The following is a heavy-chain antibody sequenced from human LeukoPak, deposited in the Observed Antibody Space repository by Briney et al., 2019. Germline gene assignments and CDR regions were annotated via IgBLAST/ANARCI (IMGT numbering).Heavy chain of an antibody. CDR2: TYYRSKWYN. CDR3: ARDNYPIAGSFDS. D-gene: IGHD6-13*01. V-gene: IGHV6-1*01. J-gene: IGHJ5*01. Sequence: SQTLSLTCAISGDSVSSNSAAWNWFRQSPSRGLEWLGRTYYRSKWYNDYAVSVKSRITINPDTSKNQFSLQLNSVTPEDTAVYYCARDNYPIAGSFDSWGQGTLVTVSS. CDR1: GDSVSSNSAA.